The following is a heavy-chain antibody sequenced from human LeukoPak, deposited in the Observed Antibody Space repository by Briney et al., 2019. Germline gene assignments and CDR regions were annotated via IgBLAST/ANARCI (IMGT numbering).Heavy chain of an antibody. D-gene: IGHD2-2*01. CDR1: GGSFSGYY. V-gene: IGHV4-34*01. Sequence: SGTLSLTCAVYGGSFSGYYWSWIRQPPGKGLEWIGEMYHSGSTNYSPSLKSRVTISLDTSKNQFSLKLSSVTAADTAVYYCARGVVVVVPAAILGMDVWGQGTTVTVPS. J-gene: IGHJ6*02. CDR2: MYHSGST. CDR3: ARGVVVVVPAAILGMDV.